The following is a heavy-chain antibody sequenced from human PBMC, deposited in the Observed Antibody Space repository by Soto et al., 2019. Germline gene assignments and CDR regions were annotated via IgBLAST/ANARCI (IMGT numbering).Heavy chain of an antibody. CDR2: ITDNGGDA. Sequence: GGSLRPSCVASGLTFGSRAMSWVRQAPGEGLQWVATITDNGGDAKYADSVRGRFVISRDNSKKKLYLQMTSLTAEDSAMYFCARGSTESYPGSRIFDFWGRGTLVTVSS. D-gene: IGHD3-10*01. CDR3: ARGSTESYPGSRIFDF. CDR1: GLTFGSRA. J-gene: IGHJ4*02. V-gene: IGHV3-23*01.